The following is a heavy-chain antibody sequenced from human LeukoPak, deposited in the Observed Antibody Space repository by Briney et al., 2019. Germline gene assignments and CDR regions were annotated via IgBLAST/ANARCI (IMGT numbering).Heavy chain of an antibody. Sequence: SVTVSCKASGGTFSSYAISWVRQAPGQGLEWMGGIIPIFGTANYAQKFQGRVTITADESTSTAYMELSSLRSEDTAVYYCARENVVVVAATDYYYYGMDVWGQGTTVTVSS. V-gene: IGHV1-69*13. CDR3: ARENVVVVAATDYYYYGMDV. J-gene: IGHJ6*02. CDR2: IIPIFGTA. D-gene: IGHD2-15*01. CDR1: GGTFSSYA.